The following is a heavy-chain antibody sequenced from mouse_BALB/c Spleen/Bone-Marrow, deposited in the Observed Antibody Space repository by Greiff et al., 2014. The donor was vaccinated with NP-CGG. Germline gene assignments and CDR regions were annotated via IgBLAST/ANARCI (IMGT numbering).Heavy chain of an antibody. CDR3: ARQRGGGYYGFFAY. V-gene: IGHV5-6*01. Sequence: EVMLVESGGALVKPGGSLKLSCAASGFTFSSYGMPWVRQTPDKRLEWVATISSGDGYTYYPDSVKGRFTISRDNAKNTLYLQMSSLTSEDSAMYYCARQRGGGYYGFFAYWGQGTLVTVSA. D-gene: IGHD1-1*01. CDR1: GFTFSSYG. J-gene: IGHJ3*01. CDR2: ISSGDGYT.